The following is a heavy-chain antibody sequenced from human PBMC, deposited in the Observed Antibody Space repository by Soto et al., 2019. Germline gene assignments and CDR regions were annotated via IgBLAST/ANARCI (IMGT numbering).Heavy chain of an antibody. Sequence: QVQLVQSGAETKKPGASVRVSCKTSAYTFTYFYIHWVRLAPGQGLECLGWINPKNGGTSHEQKFQGRVSMPRDTSSNTVYMELNRLTSDDRGVYFCARSDSSGSFDFWGQGTLVTVSS. CDR1: AYTFTYFY. CDR2: INPKNGGT. D-gene: IGHD5-18*01. CDR3: ARSDSSGSFDF. J-gene: IGHJ4*02. V-gene: IGHV1-2*02.